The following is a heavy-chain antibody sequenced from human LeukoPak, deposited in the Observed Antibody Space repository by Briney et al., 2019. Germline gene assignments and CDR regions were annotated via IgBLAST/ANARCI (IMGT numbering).Heavy chain of an antibody. CDR2: IYHSGST. Sequence: SQTLSLTCAVSGGSISSGGYSWSWIRQPPGKGLEWIGYIYHSGSTYYNPSLKSRVTMSVDRSKNQFSLKLSSVTAADTAVYYCARVRATVTTFYFDYWGQGTLVTVSS. CDR3: ARVRATVTTFYFDY. J-gene: IGHJ4*02. D-gene: IGHD4-17*01. V-gene: IGHV4-30-2*01. CDR1: GGSISSGGYS.